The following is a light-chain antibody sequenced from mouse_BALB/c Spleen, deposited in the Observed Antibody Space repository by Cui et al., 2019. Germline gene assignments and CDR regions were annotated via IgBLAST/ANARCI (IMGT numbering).Light chain of an antibody. Sequence: NLMTQHSPSCLAVSAGEKVTMSCKSRQSVLYSSNQKNYLAWYQQKPGQCPKLLIYWASTMESGVPERFTGSGSGTDFTLTISSVEAEDLAVYYCHQYLNLLTFGGGTKLELK. J-gene: IGKJ5*01. CDR1: QSVLYSSNQKNY. CDR2: WAS. V-gene: IGKV8-27*01. CDR3: HQYLNLLT.